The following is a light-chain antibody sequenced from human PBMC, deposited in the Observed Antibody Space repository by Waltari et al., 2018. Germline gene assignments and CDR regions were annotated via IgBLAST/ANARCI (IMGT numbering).Light chain of an antibody. CDR3: LHYSSVPYS. V-gene: IGKV1-12*01. CDR2: MAS. Sequence: EIQMPQSPSSLSASVGHTVTITFLASHSISSWLDWYQQKPGKAPNLLIYMASNLQSVVSSRFSGSGSGTEFTLTISSLQPEDFATYYCLHYSSVPYSFGQGTKLEIK. J-gene: IGKJ2*03. CDR1: HSISSW.